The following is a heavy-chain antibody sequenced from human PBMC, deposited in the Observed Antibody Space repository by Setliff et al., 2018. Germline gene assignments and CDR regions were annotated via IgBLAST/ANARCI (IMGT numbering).Heavy chain of an antibody. CDR3: TRDPPGSGWSFDY. CDR2: IWSDGNTT. Sequence: PGGSLRLSCATSGFTFSTHAMHWARQAPGKGLDWVAMIWSDGNTTYYADSVKGRFSVSRDNSRNTVFLQMTGLRAEDTALYYCTRDPPGSGWSFDYWGQGALVTVSS. V-gene: IGHV3-33*01. J-gene: IGHJ4*02. D-gene: IGHD6-19*01. CDR1: GFTFSTHA.